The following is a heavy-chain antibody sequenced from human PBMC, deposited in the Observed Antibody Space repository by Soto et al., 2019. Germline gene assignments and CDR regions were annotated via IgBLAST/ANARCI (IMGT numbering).Heavy chain of an antibody. D-gene: IGHD3-3*01. CDR1: GYSFNDYW. Sequence: EVRLVQSGAEVKKPGDSLRISCKGSGYSFNDYWITWVRQMPGKGLEWMERIDAVDSKTNYSPSFQGHVTISVDRSINTAYLQWSSLKASDSAMYYCASGPTIFGVVFEYWGQGTLVSVSS. J-gene: IGHJ4*02. V-gene: IGHV5-10-1*03. CDR2: IDAVDSKT. CDR3: ASGPTIFGVVFEY.